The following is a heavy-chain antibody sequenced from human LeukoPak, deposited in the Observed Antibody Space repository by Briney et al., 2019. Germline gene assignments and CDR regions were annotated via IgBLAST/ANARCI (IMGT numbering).Heavy chain of an antibody. J-gene: IGHJ5*02. V-gene: IGHV4-59*08. Sequence: SETLSLTCTVSRGSISSYYWCWIRQPPGKGLEWMGYIYYSGSTNYNPSLKSRVTISVDTSKNQFSLNVSSVTAADTAVYYCARQDSSSCYGWFDPWGQGTVVTVSS. D-gene: IGHD2-2*01. CDR2: IYYSGST. CDR1: RGSISSYY. CDR3: ARQDSSSCYGWFDP.